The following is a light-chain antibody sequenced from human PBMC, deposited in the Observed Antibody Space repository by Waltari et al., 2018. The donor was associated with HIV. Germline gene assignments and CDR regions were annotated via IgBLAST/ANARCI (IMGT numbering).Light chain of an antibody. V-gene: IGKV1-5*03. J-gene: IGKJ1*01. Sequence: DIPMTQTPSTPPPCVGARCTITCRASQSISSWLAWYQQKPGKAPKLLIYKASSLESGVPSRFSGSGSGTEFTLTISSLQPDDFATYYCQQYHSYSSFGQGTKVEIK. CDR2: KAS. CDR3: QQYHSYSS. CDR1: QSISSW.